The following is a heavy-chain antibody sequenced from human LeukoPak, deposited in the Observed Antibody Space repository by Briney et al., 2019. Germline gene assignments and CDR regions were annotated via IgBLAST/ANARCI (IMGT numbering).Heavy chain of an antibody. Sequence: SETLSLICNVSGASITDAYWSWLRQPPGKGLEWIGYIYYRGGTKYNPSLKSRVTISVDTAKNQLSLKLSSVTAADTAVYYCTREDYVWGTYRYTWFGPWGQGTLVTVSS. CDR2: IYYRGGT. J-gene: IGHJ5*02. V-gene: IGHV4-59*01. CDR1: GASITDAY. D-gene: IGHD3-16*02. CDR3: TREDYVWGTYRYTWFGP.